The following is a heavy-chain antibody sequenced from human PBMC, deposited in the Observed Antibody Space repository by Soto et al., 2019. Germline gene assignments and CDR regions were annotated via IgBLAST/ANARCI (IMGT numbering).Heavy chain of an antibody. CDR3: ARYYYDILTGYYLYY. V-gene: IGHV1-69*13. J-gene: IGHJ4*02. CDR2: IVPIFGTA. Sequence: SVKVSCKASGGTFSSYANSWVRQAPGQGLEWMGGIVPIFGTANYAQKFQGRVTITADESTSTAYMELSSLRSEDTAVYYCARYYYDILTGYYLYYWGQGTLVTVSS. D-gene: IGHD3-9*01. CDR1: GGTFSSYA.